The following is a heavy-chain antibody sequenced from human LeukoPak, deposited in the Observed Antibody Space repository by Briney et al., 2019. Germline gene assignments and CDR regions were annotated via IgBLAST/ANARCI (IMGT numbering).Heavy chain of an antibody. J-gene: IGHJ4*02. CDR3: ARVGTDSGGYIDYFDY. CDR2: IYYSGST. D-gene: IGHD3-22*01. CDR1: GYSISSGYY. Sequence: SETLSLTCTVSGYSISSGYYWGWIRQPPGKGLEWIGSIYYSGSTYYNPSLKSRVTISVDTSKNQFSLKLSSVTAADTAVYYCARVGTDSGGYIDYFDYWGQGTLVTVSS. V-gene: IGHV4-38-2*02.